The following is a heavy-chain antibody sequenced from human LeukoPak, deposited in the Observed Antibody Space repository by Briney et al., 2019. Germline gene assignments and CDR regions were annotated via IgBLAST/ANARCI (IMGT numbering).Heavy chain of an antibody. CDR1: GGSISSGGYY. J-gene: IGHJ4*02. V-gene: IGHV4-31*03. D-gene: IGHD6-19*01. CDR2: IYYSGST. Sequence: SQTLSLTCTVSGGSISSGGYYWSWIRQHPGKGLEWIGYIYYSGSTYYNPSLKSRVTISVDTSKNQFSLKLSSVPAADTAVYYCARSHRPLGSGWYSPPDYWGQGTLVTVSS. CDR3: ARSHRPLGSGWYSPPDY.